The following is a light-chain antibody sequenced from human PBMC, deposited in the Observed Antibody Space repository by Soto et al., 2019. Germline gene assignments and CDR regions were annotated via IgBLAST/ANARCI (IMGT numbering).Light chain of an antibody. Sequence: DSVLTKAPATLSMSPGERATLSCRASQSVSSYLAWYQQKPGQAPRLLIYDASNRATGIPARFSGSGSGTDFTLTISSLEPEDFAVYYRQQRSNWPPTFGQGTKVDIK. CDR3: QQRSNWPPT. CDR1: QSVSSY. J-gene: IGKJ1*01. CDR2: DAS. V-gene: IGKV3-11*01.